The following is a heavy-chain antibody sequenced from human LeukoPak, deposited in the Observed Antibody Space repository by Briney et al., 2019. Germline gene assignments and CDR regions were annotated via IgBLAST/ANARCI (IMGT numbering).Heavy chain of an antibody. CDR3: ARNFYSNYYFYYYMDV. J-gene: IGHJ6*03. CDR2: INSDGSST. Sequence: GGSLRLSCATSGFTFGTHWMHWVRQAPGKGPACVSRINSDGSSTGYADSVKGRFTISRDNAKNSLYLQMNSLRAEDTAVYYCARNFYSNYYFYYYMDVWGKGTTVTVSS. D-gene: IGHD4-11*01. V-gene: IGHV3-74*01. CDR1: GFTFGTHW.